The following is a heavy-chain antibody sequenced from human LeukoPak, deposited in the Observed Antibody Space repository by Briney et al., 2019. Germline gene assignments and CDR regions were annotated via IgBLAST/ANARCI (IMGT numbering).Heavy chain of an antibody. J-gene: IGHJ5*02. CDR3: ARDPDDSSGYYR. CDR2: IIPIFGTA. CDR1: GGTFSSYA. Sequence: ASVKVPCKASGGTFSSYAISWVRQAPGQGLEWVGGIIPIFGTANYAQKFQGRVTITADESTSTAYMELSSLRSEDTAVYYCARDPDDSSGYYRWGQGTLVTVSS. D-gene: IGHD3-22*01. V-gene: IGHV1-69*01.